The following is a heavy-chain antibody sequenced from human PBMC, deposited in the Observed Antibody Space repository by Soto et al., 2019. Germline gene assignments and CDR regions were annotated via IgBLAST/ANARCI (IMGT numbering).Heavy chain of an antibody. D-gene: IGHD6-19*01. CDR3: ARGEEVAVAGIYYYGMDV. CDR1: GGSFSGYY. J-gene: IGHJ6*04. CDR2: INHSGST. Sequence: SETLSLTCAVYGGSFSGYYWSWIRQPPGKGLEWIGEINHSGSTNYNPSLKSRVTISVDTSKNHFSLKLSSVTAADTAVYYCARGEEVAVAGIYYYGMDVWGKGTTVTVSS. V-gene: IGHV4-34*01.